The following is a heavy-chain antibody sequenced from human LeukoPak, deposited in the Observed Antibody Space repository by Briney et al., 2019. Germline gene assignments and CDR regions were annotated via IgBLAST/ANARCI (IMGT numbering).Heavy chain of an antibody. CDR2: IYYSGSA. J-gene: IGHJ5*02. Sequence: SETLSLTCTVSGGSISSYYWSWIRQPPGKGLEWIGYIYYSGSANYNPSLKSRVTISVDTSKNQFSLKLSSVTAADTAVYYCARGSIAAAEGSHWFDPWGQGTLSPSRQ. CDR1: GGSISSYY. CDR3: ARGSIAAAEGSHWFDP. V-gene: IGHV4-59*01. D-gene: IGHD6-13*01.